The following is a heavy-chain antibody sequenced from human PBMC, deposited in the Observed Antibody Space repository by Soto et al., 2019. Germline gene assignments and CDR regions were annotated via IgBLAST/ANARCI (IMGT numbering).Heavy chain of an antibody. J-gene: IGHJ5*02. D-gene: IGHD5-18*01. V-gene: IGHV1-46*01. CDR1: GYTFTRDQ. CDR3: ARVMRSLLSITALDT. Sequence: ASVKVSCKASGYTFTRDQIHWVRQAPGQGLEWMGMIDPSGGKTNYARKFQGRVTMTRDTSTSTVYMALSSLRSEDTAIYFCARVMRSLLSITALDTWGQGTLVTVSS. CDR2: IDPSGGKT.